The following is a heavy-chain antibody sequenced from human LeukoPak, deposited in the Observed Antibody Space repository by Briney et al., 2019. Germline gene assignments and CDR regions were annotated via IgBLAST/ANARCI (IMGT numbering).Heavy chain of an antibody. J-gene: IGHJ4*02. Sequence: GGSLRLSCAASGFTFSSYAMSWARQAPGKGLEWVSAISGSGGSTYYADSVKGRFTISRDNSKNTLYLQMNSLRAEDTAVYYCAKDRHSGGWYFDCWGQGTLVTVSS. CDR1: GFTFSSYA. CDR3: AKDRHSGGWYFDC. D-gene: IGHD6-19*01. V-gene: IGHV3-23*01. CDR2: ISGSGGST.